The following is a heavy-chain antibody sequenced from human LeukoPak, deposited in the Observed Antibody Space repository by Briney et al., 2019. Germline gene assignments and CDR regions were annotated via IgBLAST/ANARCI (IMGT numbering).Heavy chain of an antibody. V-gene: IGHV4-34*01. CDR3: ARGPPYIVVVTGIGFFDS. CDR1: GGSFSGYY. D-gene: IGHD2-21*02. J-gene: IGHJ4*02. Sequence: SETLSLTCAVYGGSFSGYYWSWIRQPPGKGLEWIGEINHSGSTNYNPSLKSRVTISVDTSKNQFSLKLSSVTAADTAVNYCARGPPYIVVVTGIGFFDSWGQGTLVTVSS. CDR2: INHSGST.